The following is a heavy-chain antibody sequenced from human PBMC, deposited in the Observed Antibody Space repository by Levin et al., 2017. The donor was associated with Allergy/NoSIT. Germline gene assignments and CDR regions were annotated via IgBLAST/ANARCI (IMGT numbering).Heavy chain of an antibody. V-gene: IGHV3-30*18. CDR3: AKEREGGATYFGY. D-gene: IGHD1-26*01. J-gene: IGHJ4*02. Sequence: LSLTCAASGFTFTSYGMHWVRQAPGKGLEWVAVISYDGRKEYYADSVKGRFIISRDNSRNTLSLQMNSLRAEDTALYYCAKEREGGATYFGYWGQGTLVTVSS. CDR1: GFTFTSYG. CDR2: ISYDGRKE.